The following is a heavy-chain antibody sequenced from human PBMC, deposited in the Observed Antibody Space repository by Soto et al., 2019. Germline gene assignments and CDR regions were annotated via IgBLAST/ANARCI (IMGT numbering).Heavy chain of an antibody. CDR1: GFTFSSYG. CDR3: ARDGYGIVVVVAAFGMAV. Sequence: QVQLVESGGGVVQPGRSLRLSCAASGFTFSSYGMHWVRQAPGKGLEWVAVIWYDGSNKYYADSVKGRFTISRDNSKNTLYLQMNSLRAEDTAVYYCARDGYGIVVVVAAFGMAVWGQGTTVTVSS. V-gene: IGHV3-33*01. J-gene: IGHJ6*02. CDR2: IWYDGSNK. D-gene: IGHD2-15*01.